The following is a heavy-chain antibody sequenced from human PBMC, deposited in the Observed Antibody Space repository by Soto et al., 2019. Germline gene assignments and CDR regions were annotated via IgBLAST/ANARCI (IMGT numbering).Heavy chain of an antibody. J-gene: IGHJ4*02. CDR2: INHSGST. CDR1: GGSSSGYY. V-gene: IGHV4-34*01. CDR3: ARGRYYYDSSGYYFRLDGGYFDY. D-gene: IGHD3-22*01. Sequence: SETLSLTCAVYGGSSSGYYWSWIRQPPGKGLEWIGEINHSGSTNYNPSLKSRVTISVDTSKNQFSLKLSSVTAADTAVYYCARGRYYYDSSGYYFRLDGGYFDYWGQGTLVTVSS.